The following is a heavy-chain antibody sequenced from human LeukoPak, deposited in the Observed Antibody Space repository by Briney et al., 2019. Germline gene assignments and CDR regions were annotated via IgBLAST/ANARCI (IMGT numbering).Heavy chain of an antibody. CDR3: ARDPPSEENWELPAFDI. CDR1: GFTFSSYS. J-gene: IGHJ3*02. V-gene: IGHV3-21*04. Sequence: GGSLRLSCAASGFTFSSYSMNWVRQAPGKGLEWVSSISSSSSYIYYADSVKGRFTISRDNAKNSLYLQMNSLRAEDTAVYYCARDPPSEENWELPAFDIWGQGTMVTVSS. D-gene: IGHD1-26*01. CDR2: ISSSSSYI.